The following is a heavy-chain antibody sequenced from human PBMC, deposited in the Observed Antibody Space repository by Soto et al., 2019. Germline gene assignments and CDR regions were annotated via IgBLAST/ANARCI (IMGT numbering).Heavy chain of an antibody. D-gene: IGHD4-17*01. V-gene: IGHV3-33*01. J-gene: IGHJ4*02. Sequence: LRLSCAASGFTFSSYGMHWVRHAPVNGLEVVAVIWYDGSNKYYADSVKGRFTISRDNSKNTLYLQMNSLRAEDTAVYYCGRENHDYGDYDFGYCGQGTLVTVSS. CDR1: GFTFSSYG. CDR2: IWYDGSNK. CDR3: GRENHDYGDYDFGY.